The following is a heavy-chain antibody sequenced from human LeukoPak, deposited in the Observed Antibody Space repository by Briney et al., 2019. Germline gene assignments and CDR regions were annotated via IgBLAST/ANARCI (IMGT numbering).Heavy chain of an antibody. Sequence: GGSLRLSCAASGFTFSSYTMNWVRQAPGKGLEWVSSITIIYYADSLKGRFTLSRDNAKNSLYLQMNSLRAEDTAVYYCAKPISGSSGWDAFDIWGQGTMVTVSS. J-gene: IGHJ3*02. CDR2: ITII. D-gene: IGHD6-19*01. CDR3: AKPISGSSGWDAFDI. CDR1: GFTFSSYT. V-gene: IGHV3-21*01.